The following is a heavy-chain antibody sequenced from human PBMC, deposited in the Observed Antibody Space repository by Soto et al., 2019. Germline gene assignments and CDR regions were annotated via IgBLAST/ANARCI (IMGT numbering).Heavy chain of an antibody. CDR1: GGSVSSSNYY. V-gene: IGHV4-61*01. CDR2: NYYSGNS. CDR3: AIITWYSGSWYYFDY. J-gene: IGHJ4*02. D-gene: IGHD6-13*01. Sequence: SETLSLTCTVSGGSVSSSNYYWSWIRQPPGKGLEWIACNYYSGNSNYNPSLKSRLTISADTSKNLFSLKLNSVTAADTAVYNCAIITWYSGSWYYFDYWGQGALVTVSS.